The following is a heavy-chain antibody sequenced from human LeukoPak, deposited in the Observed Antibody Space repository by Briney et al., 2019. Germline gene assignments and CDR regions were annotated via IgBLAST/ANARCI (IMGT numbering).Heavy chain of an antibody. V-gene: IGHV3-30*02. CDR3: ALNRGSGWYFHY. Sequence: AGGSLRLSCAASGFTFSSYGMHWVRQAPGKGLEWVAFIRYDGSNKYYADSVKGRFTISRDNSKNTLYLQMNSLRAEDTAVYYCALNRGSGWYFHYWGQGTLVTVSS. J-gene: IGHJ4*02. D-gene: IGHD6-19*01. CDR2: IRYDGSNK. CDR1: GFTFSSYG.